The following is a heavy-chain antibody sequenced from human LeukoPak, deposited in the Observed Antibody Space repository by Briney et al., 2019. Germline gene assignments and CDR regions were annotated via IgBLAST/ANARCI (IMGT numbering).Heavy chain of an antibody. CDR2: IYTSGST. V-gene: IGHV4-4*07. CDR1: GGSISSYY. D-gene: IGHD1-20*01. Sequence: PSETLSLTCTVSGGSISSYYWSWIRQPAGKGLEWIGRIYTSGSTNYNPSLKSRVTMSVDTSKNQFSLKLSSVTAADTAVYYCARDSITGSGDYFDYWGQGTLVTVSS. J-gene: IGHJ4*02. CDR3: ARDSITGSGDYFDY.